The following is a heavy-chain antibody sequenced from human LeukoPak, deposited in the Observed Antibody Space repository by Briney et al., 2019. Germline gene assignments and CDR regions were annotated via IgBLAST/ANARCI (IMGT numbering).Heavy chain of an antibody. CDR3: AKPQLGNDAFDI. D-gene: IGHD2-2*01. Sequence: GGSLRLSCAASGFTFSSYGMHWVRQAPGKGLEWVAVIWYGGSNKYYADSVKGRFTISRDNSKNTLYLQMNSLRAEDTAVYYCAKPQLGNDAFDIWGQGTMVTVSS. CDR1: GFTFSSYG. J-gene: IGHJ3*02. CDR2: IWYGGSNK. V-gene: IGHV3-33*08.